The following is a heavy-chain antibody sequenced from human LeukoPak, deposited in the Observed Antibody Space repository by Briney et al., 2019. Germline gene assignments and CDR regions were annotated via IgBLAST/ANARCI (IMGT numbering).Heavy chain of an antibody. CDR1: GFTFSSYA. J-gene: IGHJ4*02. D-gene: IGHD6-13*01. CDR3: AKVYLAAASASYYFDY. CDR2: ISGSGGST. V-gene: IGHV3-23*01. Sequence: GGSLRLSCAASGFTFSSYAMSWDRQAPGKGLEWVSAISGSGGSTYYADSVKGRFTISRDNSKNTLYLQMNSLRAEDTAVYYCAKVYLAAASASYYFDYWGQGTLVTVSS.